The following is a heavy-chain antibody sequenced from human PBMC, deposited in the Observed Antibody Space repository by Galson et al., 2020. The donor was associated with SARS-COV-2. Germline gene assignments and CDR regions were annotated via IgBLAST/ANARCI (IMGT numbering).Heavy chain of an antibody. J-gene: IGHJ4*02. V-gene: IGHV3-49*03. D-gene: IGHD3-22*01. CDR3: TSQIPPRYDSSGYYTGYYFDY. Sequence: GESLKISCTASGFTFGNYAMRWFRQAPGKGLEWVGFIRSKAYGGTTEYAASVKGRFTISRDDSKSIAYLQMNSLKTEDTAVYYCTSQIPPRYDSSGYYTGYYFDYWGQGTLVTVSS. CDR2: IRSKAYGGTT. CDR1: GFTFGNYA.